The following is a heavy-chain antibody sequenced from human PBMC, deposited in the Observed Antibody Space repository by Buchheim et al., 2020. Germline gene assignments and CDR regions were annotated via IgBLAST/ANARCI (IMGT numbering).Heavy chain of an antibody. Sequence: QVQLQESGPGLVKPSQTLSLPCTVSGGSISSGGYYWSWIRQHPGKGLEWIGYIYYIGSPYYNPSLKSRVTISVDTSKNQFSLKLSSVTAADTAVYYCARVADGDYFTEQNWFDPWGQGTL. CDR3: ARVADGDYFTEQNWFDP. CDR2: IYYIGSP. CDR1: GGSISSGGYY. V-gene: IGHV4-31*03. J-gene: IGHJ5*02. D-gene: IGHD4-17*01.